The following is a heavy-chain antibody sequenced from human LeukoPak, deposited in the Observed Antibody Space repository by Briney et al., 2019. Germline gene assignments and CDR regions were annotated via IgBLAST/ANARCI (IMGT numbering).Heavy chain of an antibody. CDR3: ARRGTAMGFDYYYYYYMDV. Sequence: ASVKVSCKASGYTFTSYYMHWVRQAPGQGLEWMGIINPSGGSTSYAQKFQGRVTMTRDTSTSTVYMELSSLRSEDTAVYYCARRGTAMGFDYYYYYYMDVWGKGTTVTVSS. D-gene: IGHD5-18*01. CDR1: GYTFTSYY. J-gene: IGHJ6*03. V-gene: IGHV1-46*01. CDR2: INPSGGST.